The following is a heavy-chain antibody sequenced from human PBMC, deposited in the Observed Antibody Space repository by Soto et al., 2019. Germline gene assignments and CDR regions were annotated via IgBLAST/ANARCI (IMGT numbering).Heavy chain of an antibody. CDR2: INPSGGST. CDR3: ARGLAGYCSSTSCYTYSLVIPVSVMDV. D-gene: IGHD2-2*02. V-gene: IGHV1-46*01. CDR1: GYTFTSYY. Sequence: GASVKVSCKASGYTFTSYYMQWVRQAPGQGLEWMGIINPSGGSTSYAQKFQGRVTMTRDTSTSTVYMELSSLRSEDTAVYYCARGLAGYCSSTSCYTYSLVIPVSVMDVWGQGTTVTGSS. J-gene: IGHJ6*02.